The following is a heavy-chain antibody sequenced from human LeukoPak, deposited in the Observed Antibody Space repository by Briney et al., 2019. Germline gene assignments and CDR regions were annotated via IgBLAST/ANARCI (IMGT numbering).Heavy chain of an antibody. V-gene: IGHV1-69*05. Sequence: GASVKVSCKASGGTFSSYAISWVRQAPGQGLEWMGGIIPTFGTANYAQKFQGRVTITTDESTSTAYMELSSLRSEDTAVYYCAALAGYCSSTSCGPFDYWGQGTLVTVSS. CDR2: IIPTFGTA. J-gene: IGHJ4*02. D-gene: IGHD2-2*01. CDR3: AALAGYCSSTSCGPFDY. CDR1: GGTFSSYA.